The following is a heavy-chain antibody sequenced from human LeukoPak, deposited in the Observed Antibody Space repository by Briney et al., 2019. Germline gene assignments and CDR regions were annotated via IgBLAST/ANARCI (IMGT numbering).Heavy chain of an antibody. J-gene: IGHJ3*01. Sequence: LPGGSLRLSCAASGFKTKYYAMNWVRQAPGKGLEWVSALSGSGDITYYADSVKGRFTISRDTSENTLSLQMNSLRVEDTAMYYCAKGSSGYSFEVFDVWGQGAMVTVAS. CDR3: AKGSSGYSFEVFDV. V-gene: IGHV3-23*01. CDR1: GFKTKYYA. CDR2: LSGSGDIT. D-gene: IGHD3-22*01.